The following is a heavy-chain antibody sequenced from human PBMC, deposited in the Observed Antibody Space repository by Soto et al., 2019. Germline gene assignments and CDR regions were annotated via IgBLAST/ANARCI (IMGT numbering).Heavy chain of an antibody. CDR1: GDSIRNRNYY. D-gene: IGHD3-3*01. CDR2: IYYSGST. V-gene: IGHV4-30-4*01. Sequence: SETLSLTCTVSGDSIRNRNYYWSWIRQPPGKGLEWIGYIYYSGSTYYNPSLKSRVTISVDTSKNQFSLKLSSVTAADTAVYYCARTIFGVRAWFDYWGQGTLVTVSS. CDR3: ARTIFGVRAWFDY. J-gene: IGHJ4*02.